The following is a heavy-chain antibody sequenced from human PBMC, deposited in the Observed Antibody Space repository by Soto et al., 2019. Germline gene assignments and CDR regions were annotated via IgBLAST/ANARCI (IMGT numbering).Heavy chain of an antibody. V-gene: IGHV1-8*02. CDR3: ARMASAGTLNWFDP. D-gene: IGHD6-13*01. J-gene: IGHJ5*02. CDR1: GYSFINFD. Sequence: EASVEVSCKASGYSFINFDISWVRQAAGQGPEWLGWMNPGSGKTGYTSKFQGRVAMTRDASTATSHLDLTSLTSDDTAVYYCARMASAGTLNWFDPWGPGTLVTVSS. CDR2: MNPGSGKT.